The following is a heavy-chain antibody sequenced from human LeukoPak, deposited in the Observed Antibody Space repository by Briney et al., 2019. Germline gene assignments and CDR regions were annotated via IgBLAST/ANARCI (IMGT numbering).Heavy chain of an antibody. D-gene: IGHD6-13*01. CDR3: ARRWYSRRYCFDY. V-gene: IGHV3-21*01. J-gene: IGHJ4*02. CDR1: GFTFSSYS. CDR2: ISSSSSYI. Sequence: GGSLRLSCAASGFTFSSYSMNWVRQAPGKGLQWVSSISSSSSYIYYADSVNGRLTITTDNAKNSLYLQMHSPRAEDTTVYYCARRWYSRRYCFDYWGQGTLVTVSS.